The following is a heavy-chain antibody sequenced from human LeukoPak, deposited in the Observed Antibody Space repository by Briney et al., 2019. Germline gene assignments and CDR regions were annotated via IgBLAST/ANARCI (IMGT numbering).Heavy chain of an antibody. CDR2: IYYSGST. D-gene: IGHD3-10*01. J-gene: IGHJ6*03. Sequence: SETLSLTCTVSGGSISSSSYYWGWIRQPPGKGLEWIGSIYYSGSTYYNPSLKSRVTISVDTSKNQFSLKLSSVTAADTAVYYCARNPYGSGHYYYYYYMDVWGKGTTVTISS. V-gene: IGHV4-39*07. CDR1: GGSISSSSYY. CDR3: ARNPYGSGHYYYYYYMDV.